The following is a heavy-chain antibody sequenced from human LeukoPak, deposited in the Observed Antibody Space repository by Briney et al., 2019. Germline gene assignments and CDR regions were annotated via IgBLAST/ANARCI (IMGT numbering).Heavy chain of an antibody. D-gene: IGHD2-21*02. CDR2: IYYSGST. CDR1: GGSISSGSYY. J-gene: IGHJ1*01. CDR3: ARHIVVVTAMPEYFQH. Sequence: SETLSLTCTVSGGSISSGSYYWGWIRQPPGKGLEWIGSIYYSGSTYYNPSLKSRATISVDTSKNQFSLKLSSVTAADTAVYYCARHIVVVTAMPEYFQHWGQGTLVTVSS. V-gene: IGHV4-39*01.